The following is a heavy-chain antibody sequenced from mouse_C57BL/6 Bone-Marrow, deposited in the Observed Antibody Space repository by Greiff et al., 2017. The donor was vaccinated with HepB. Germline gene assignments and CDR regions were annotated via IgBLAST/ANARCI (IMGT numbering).Heavy chain of an antibody. Sequence: VQLQESGPGLVKPSQSLFLTCSITGFPITSGYYWIWIRQSPGTPLEWMGYITHSGETFYNPSLQSPISITRETSKNQFFLQLNSVTTEDTAMYYCAGEITVVGAMDYWGQGTSVTVSS. CDR1: GFPITSGYY. V-gene: IGHV12-3*01. CDR2: ITHSGET. J-gene: IGHJ4*01. CDR3: AGEITVVGAMDY. D-gene: IGHD1-1*01.